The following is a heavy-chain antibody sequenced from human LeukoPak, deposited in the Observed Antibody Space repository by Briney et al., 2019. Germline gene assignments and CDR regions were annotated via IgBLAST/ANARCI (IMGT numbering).Heavy chain of an antibody. CDR1: GFTVSSNY. V-gene: IGHV3-66*01. D-gene: IGHD3-10*01. CDR2: IYSGGST. J-gene: IGHJ4*02. CDR3: ARSSFLWYGELSEFDY. Sequence: GGSLRLSCAASGFTVSSNYMSWVRQAPGKGLEWVSVIYSGGSTYYEDSVKSGFTISRENSKNTLYLQMNSLRAEDTAVYYCARSSFLWYGELSEFDYWGQGTLVTVSS.